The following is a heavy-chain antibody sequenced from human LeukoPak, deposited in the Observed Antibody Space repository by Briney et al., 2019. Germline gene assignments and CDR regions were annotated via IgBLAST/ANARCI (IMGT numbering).Heavy chain of an antibody. J-gene: IGHJ5*02. CDR3: ARVTVKPNWFDP. D-gene: IGHD4-17*01. V-gene: IGHV1-2*02. CDR2: INPNSGGT. Sequence: ASVKVSCKASGYTFTSYDINWVRQAPGQGLEWMGWINPNSGGTNYAQKFQGRVTMTRDTSISTAYMELSRLRSDDTAVYYCARVTVKPNWFDPWGQGTLVTVSS. CDR1: GYTFTSYD.